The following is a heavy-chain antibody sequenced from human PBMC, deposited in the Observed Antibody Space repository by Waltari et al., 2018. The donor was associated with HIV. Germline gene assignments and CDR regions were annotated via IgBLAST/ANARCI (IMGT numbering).Heavy chain of an antibody. D-gene: IGHD3-9*01. CDR3: ARDGILTGYSEGGSYFDY. CDR1: GYTFTSYA. Sequence: QVQLVQSGAEVKKPGASVKVSCKASGYTFTSYAMHWVRQAPGQRLEWMGWINAGNGNTKYSQKFQGRVTITRDTSASTAYMELSSLRSEDTAVYYCARDGILTGYSEGGSYFDYWGQGTLVTVSS. CDR2: INAGNGNT. J-gene: IGHJ4*02. V-gene: IGHV1-3*01.